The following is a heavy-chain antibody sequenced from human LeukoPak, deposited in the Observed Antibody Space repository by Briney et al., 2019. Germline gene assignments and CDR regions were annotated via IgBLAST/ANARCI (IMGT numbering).Heavy chain of an antibody. CDR2: IHYSGDT. D-gene: IGHD6-13*01. V-gene: IGHV4-59*01. CDR1: GGSISNYY. J-gene: IGHJ5*02. Sequence: SETLSLTCTVSGGSISNYYWSWIRQPPGKGLEWIGYIHYSGDTDYNPSHKSRVTISVATSNNQFSLKLTSLTAADTAVYYCARVASSSWTKWFGPWGQGILVTVSS. CDR3: ARVASSSWTKWFGP.